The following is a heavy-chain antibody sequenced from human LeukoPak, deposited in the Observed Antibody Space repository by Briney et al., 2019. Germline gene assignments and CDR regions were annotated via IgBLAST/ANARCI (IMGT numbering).Heavy chain of an antibody. D-gene: IGHD6-25*01. CDR2: IGSKASGETT. CDR3: CSEVGWQRRVREGAFDI. V-gene: IGHV3-49*04. J-gene: IGHJ3*02. Sequence: PGGSLTLSCTASGFTFADYHMSWARQAPGGGPEWIGFIGSKASGETTEYAASVKGRLTISTDDSESVVFLQMRRLKSEDTAVYFCCSEVGWQRRVREGAFDIWGQGTVVAVSS. CDR1: GFTFADYH.